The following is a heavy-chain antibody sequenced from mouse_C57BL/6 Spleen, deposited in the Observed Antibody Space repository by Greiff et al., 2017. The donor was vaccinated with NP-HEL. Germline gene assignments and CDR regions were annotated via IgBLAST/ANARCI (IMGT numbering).Heavy chain of an antibody. J-gene: IGHJ1*03. Sequence: QVQLQQPGAELVRPGSSVKLSCKASGYTFNSYWMDWVKQRPEQGLEWIGKIYPSDGETHYTPKFQGKATLTADTSSSTAYLQLSSLTSEDSAVYYCARLIPTVGGYFDVWGTGTTVTVSS. V-gene: IGHV1-61*01. CDR2: IYPSDGET. CDR1: GYTFNSYW. CDR3: ARLIPTVGGYFDV. D-gene: IGHD1-1*01.